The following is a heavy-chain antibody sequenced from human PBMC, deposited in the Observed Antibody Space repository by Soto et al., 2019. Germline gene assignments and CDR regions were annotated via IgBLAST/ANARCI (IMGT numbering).Heavy chain of an antibody. D-gene: IGHD1-1*01. CDR3: AREVPSRYFDL. V-gene: IGHV4-34*01. Sequence: QVRLQQWGAGLLKPSETLSLTCAVYGASFSDSYWNWIRQPPGKGLEWIGEINHSGSTIYNTSLESRVTISLYTSRKQFTLKMRSATAADTAVYYCAREVPSRYFDLWCRGTPVTVSS. J-gene: IGHJ2*01. CDR1: GASFSDSY. CDR2: INHSGST.